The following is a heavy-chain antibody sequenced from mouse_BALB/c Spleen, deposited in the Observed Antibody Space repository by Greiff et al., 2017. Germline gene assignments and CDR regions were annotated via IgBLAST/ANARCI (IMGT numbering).Heavy chain of an antibody. V-gene: IGHV1-9*01. J-gene: IGHJ4*01. D-gene: IGHD1-1*01. CDR3: ARGDYGSSYDYAMDY. Sequence: VQLQQSGAELMKPGASVKISCKATGYTFSSYWIEWVKQRPGHGLEWIGEILPGSGSTNYNEKFKGKATFTADTSSNTAYMQLSSLTSEDSAVYYCARGDYGSSYDYAMDYWGQGTSVTVSS. CDR1: GYTFSSYW. CDR2: ILPGSGST.